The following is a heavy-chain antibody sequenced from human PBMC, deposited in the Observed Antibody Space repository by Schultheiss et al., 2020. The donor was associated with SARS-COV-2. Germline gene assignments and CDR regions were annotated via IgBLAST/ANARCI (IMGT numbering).Heavy chain of an antibody. Sequence: SETLSLTCTVSGGSISSYYWSWIRQTPEKGLEYIGYIYYSGSTNYNPSLKSRVTISVDTSKNQFSLKLSSVTAADTAVYYCARDLNWNDGNWFDPWGQGTLVTVSS. D-gene: IGHD1-20*01. V-gene: IGHV4-59*06. J-gene: IGHJ5*02. CDR1: GGSISSYY. CDR2: IYYSGST. CDR3: ARDLNWNDGNWFDP.